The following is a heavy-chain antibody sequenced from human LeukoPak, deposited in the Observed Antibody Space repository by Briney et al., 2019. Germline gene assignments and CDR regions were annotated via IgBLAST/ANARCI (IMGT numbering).Heavy chain of an antibody. CDR1: GYTLNSYG. J-gene: IGHJ4*02. Sequence: GASVKVSCKASGYTLNSYGISWVRQAPGQGLEWMGWISAYNGNTNYAQKFQGRVTMTTDTSTSTVYMELRSLRSDDTAVYYCARDADYYGSGHDYWGQGTLVTVSS. V-gene: IGHV1-18*01. CDR2: ISAYNGNT. CDR3: ARDADYYGSGHDY. D-gene: IGHD3-10*01.